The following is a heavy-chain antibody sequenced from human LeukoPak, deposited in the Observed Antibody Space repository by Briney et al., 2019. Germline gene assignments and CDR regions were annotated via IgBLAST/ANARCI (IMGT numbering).Heavy chain of an antibody. Sequence: GGSLRLSCAASGFTFSSYWMSWVRQAPGKGLEWVANIRHDGSEKYYVDSVKGRFTISRDNAKDSLNLQMNSLRVEDTAVYYCARGGSRQYNFWGQGTLVTVSS. CDR3: ARGGSRQYNF. D-gene: IGHD5-18*01. V-gene: IGHV3-7*01. CDR1: GFTFSSYW. CDR2: IRHDGSEK. J-gene: IGHJ4*02.